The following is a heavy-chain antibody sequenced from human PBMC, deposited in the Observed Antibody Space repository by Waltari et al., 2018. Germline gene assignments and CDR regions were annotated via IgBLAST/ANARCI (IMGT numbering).Heavy chain of an antibody. CDR2: LWYDGSNK. J-gene: IGHJ1*01. CDR3: ARDPSDYGDLAEYFQH. Sequence: QVQLVESGGGVVQPGRSMRLSCAASGFTFSSYGMHWVRQAPGKGLEWVAVLWYDGSNKDYADSVKGRFTISRDKSKNTLYLQMNSLRAEDTAVYYCARDPSDYGDLAEYFQHWGQGTLVTVSS. V-gene: IGHV3-33*01. CDR1: GFTFSSYG. D-gene: IGHD4-17*01.